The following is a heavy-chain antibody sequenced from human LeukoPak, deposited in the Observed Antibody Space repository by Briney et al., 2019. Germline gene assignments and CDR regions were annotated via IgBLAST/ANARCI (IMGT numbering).Heavy chain of an antibody. Sequence: GRSLRLSCAASGFTFNSYAMSWLRQPPGKGLEWVSAISGSGGSTYYPDSVKGRFTISKDNSKNTLFLQMNSLRAEDTAVYYCVKGRYSANWYYFDDWGQGTLVTVSS. CDR3: VKGRYSANWYYFDD. CDR2: ISGSGGST. V-gene: IGHV3-23*01. D-gene: IGHD6-13*01. J-gene: IGHJ4*02. CDR1: GFTFNSYA.